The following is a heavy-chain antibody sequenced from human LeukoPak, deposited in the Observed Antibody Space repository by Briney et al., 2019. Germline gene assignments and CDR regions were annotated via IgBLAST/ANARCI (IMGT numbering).Heavy chain of an antibody. CDR1: GGSFSGYY. V-gene: IGHV4-34*01. CDR3: ARNGAYNLDY. J-gene: IGHJ4*02. CDR2: INHSGST. D-gene: IGHD1-14*01. Sequence: PSETLSLTCAVYGGSFSGYYWSWIRQPPGKGLEWIGEINHSGSTNYNPSLKSRLTISLDKSKNQFSLKLSAVTAADTAVYYCARNGAYNLDYWGQGTLVTVSS.